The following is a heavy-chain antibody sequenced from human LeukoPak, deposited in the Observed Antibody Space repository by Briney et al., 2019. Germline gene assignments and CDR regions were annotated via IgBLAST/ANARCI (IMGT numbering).Heavy chain of an antibody. J-gene: IGHJ4*02. V-gene: IGHV3-23*01. CDR3: AKADSSGYIFDY. D-gene: IGHD3-22*01. CDR1: GFTFSSYA. Sequence: GGSLRLSCATSGFTFSSYAMSWVRQAPGKGLEWVSAISGSGGSTYYADSVKGRFTISRDNSKNTLYLQMNSLRAEDTAVYYCAKADSSGYIFDYWGQGTLVTVSS. CDR2: ISGSGGST.